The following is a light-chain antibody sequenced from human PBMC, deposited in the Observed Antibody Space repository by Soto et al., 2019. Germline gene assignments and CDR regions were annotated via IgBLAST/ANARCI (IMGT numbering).Light chain of an antibody. CDR1: KLGDKY. Sequence: SYELTQPPSVSVSPGQTASITCSGDKLGDKYASWYQQKPGQSPLLVIYQDIRRPSGIPERFSGSSSGNTATLTISGTQAMDEADYYCQAWDINTMVFGGGTKLTVL. V-gene: IGLV3-1*01. J-gene: IGLJ2*01. CDR3: QAWDINTMV. CDR2: QDI.